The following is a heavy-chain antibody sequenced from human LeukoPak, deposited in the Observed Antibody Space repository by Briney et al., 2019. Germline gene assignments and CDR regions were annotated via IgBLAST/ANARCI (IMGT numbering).Heavy chain of an antibody. CDR1: GGSISSHY. V-gene: IGHV4-4*07. CDR2: IYTSGST. D-gene: IGHD2-2*01. Sequence: SETLSLTCTVSGGSISSHYWNWIRQPAGKGLEWIGRIYTSGSTNYNPSLESRVIMSVDTSKNQFSLRLSSVTAADTAMYYCARQYCSSTNCLYYFDYWGQGTLVTVSS. J-gene: IGHJ4*02. CDR3: ARQYCSSTNCLYYFDY.